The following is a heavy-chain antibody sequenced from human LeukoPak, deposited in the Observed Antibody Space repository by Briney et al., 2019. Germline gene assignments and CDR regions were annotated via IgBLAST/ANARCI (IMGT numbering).Heavy chain of an antibody. CDR1: GGSISSSTYY. J-gene: IGHJ3*02. Sequence: SETLSLTCTVSGGSISSSTYYWGWIRQPPGKGLEWIGSIYYSGSTYYNPSLKSRVTISADTSKNQFSLKLSSVTAADTALYYCARNTFNWNSFDIWGQRTMVTVSS. CDR2: IYYSGST. V-gene: IGHV4-39*01. D-gene: IGHD1-7*01. CDR3: ARNTFNWNSFDI.